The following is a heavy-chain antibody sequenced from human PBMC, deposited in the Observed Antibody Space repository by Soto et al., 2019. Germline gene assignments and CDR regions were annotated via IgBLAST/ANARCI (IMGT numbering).Heavy chain of an antibody. V-gene: IGHV4-34*01. Sequence: KPSETLSLTCAVSGDSIIGIYHWAWIRQSPGRGLEWIGEINHSGSTNYNPSLKSRVTISVDTSKNQFSLKLSSVTAADTAVYYCARDPYYDYVWGSYRPYYYYGMDVWGQGTTVTVSS. J-gene: IGHJ6*02. CDR1: GDSIIGIYH. CDR2: INHSGST. D-gene: IGHD3-16*02. CDR3: ARDPYYDYVWGSYRPYYYYGMDV.